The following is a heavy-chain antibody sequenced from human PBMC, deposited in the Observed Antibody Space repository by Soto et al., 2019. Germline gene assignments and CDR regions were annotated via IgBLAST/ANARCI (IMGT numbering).Heavy chain of an antibody. CDR2: IYYSGST. CDR3: ARDYDILTGYLRGDYYYGMDV. Sequence: SETLSLTCTVSGGSISSGGYYWSWIRQHPGKGLEWIGYIYYSGSTYYNPSLKSRVTISVDTSKNQFSLKLSSVTAADTAVYYCARDYDILTGYLRGDYYYGMDVWGQGTTVTV. D-gene: IGHD3-9*01. J-gene: IGHJ6*02. V-gene: IGHV4-31*03. CDR1: GGSISSGGYY.